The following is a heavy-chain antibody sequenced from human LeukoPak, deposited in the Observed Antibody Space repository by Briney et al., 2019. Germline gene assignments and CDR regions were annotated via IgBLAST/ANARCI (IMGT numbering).Heavy chain of an antibody. J-gene: IGHJ3*01. CDR3: AGDGAEGDDSAFDV. V-gene: IGHV3-72*01. CDR2: TRSKVRKYAT. Sequence: GGSLRLSCVGSGFTLRDYHMDWVRQAPGMGLEWVGRTRSKVRKYATEYAASVKGRFIISRDESENSVFLHLSSLTVEDTALYYCAGDGAEGDDSAFDVWGQGTMVTVSS. D-gene: IGHD3-22*01. CDR1: GFTLRDYH.